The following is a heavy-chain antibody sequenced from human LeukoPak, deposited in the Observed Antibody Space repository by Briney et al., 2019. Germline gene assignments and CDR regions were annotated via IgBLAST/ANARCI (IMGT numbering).Heavy chain of an antibody. D-gene: IGHD6-13*01. CDR3: ARGPGSSSWYRYYYYYMDV. J-gene: IGHJ6*03. CDR1: GYTFTSYG. Sequence: AAVKVSCKASGYTFTSYGISWVRQAPGQGLEWMGWISAYNGNTNYAQKLQGRVTMTTDTSTSTAYMELRSLRSDDTAVYYCARGPGSSSWYRYYYYYMDVWGKGTTVTVSS. V-gene: IGHV1-18*01. CDR2: ISAYNGNT.